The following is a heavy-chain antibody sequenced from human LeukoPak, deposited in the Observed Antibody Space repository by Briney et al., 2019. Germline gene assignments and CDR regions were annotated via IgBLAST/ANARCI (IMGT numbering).Heavy chain of an antibody. J-gene: IGHJ4*02. CDR3: AREESVVPAMNYLDY. D-gene: IGHD2-2*01. Sequence: ASVKVSCKGSGYTFTSYGISWVRQAPRQGLEWMGWISAYNGNTNYAQELQGRVTMTTDTSTSTAYMELRSLRSDDTAVYYCAREESVVPAMNYLDYWGQGTLVTVSS. V-gene: IGHV1-18*01. CDR2: ISAYNGNT. CDR1: GYTFTSYG.